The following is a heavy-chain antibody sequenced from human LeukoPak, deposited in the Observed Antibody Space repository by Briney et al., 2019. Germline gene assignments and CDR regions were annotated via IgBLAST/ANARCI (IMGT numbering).Heavy chain of an antibody. J-gene: IGHJ4*02. CDR2: IIPIFCTA. D-gene: IGHD5-24*01. Sequence: GSSVKVSFKASGGTFSSYAISWVRQAPGQGLEWMGGIIPIFCTANYAQKFQGRVTITTDESTSTAYMVQSSLRSEDTAVYYCARGEVEMATITYLDYWGQGTLVTVSS. V-gene: IGHV1-69*05. CDR1: GGTFSSYA. CDR3: ARGEVEMATITYLDY.